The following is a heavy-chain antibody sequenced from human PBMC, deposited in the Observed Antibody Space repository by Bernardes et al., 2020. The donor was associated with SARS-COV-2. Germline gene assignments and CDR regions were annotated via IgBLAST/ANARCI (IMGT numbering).Heavy chain of an antibody. V-gene: IGHV4-61*01. J-gene: IGHJ5*02. CDR3: ARDGPVGWFDP. CDR1: GGSVSSVSYY. CDR2: IYYSGST. Sequence: SETLYLTCTVSGGSVSSVSYYWSWLRQPPGKGLEWIGYIYYSGSTNYNPSLKSRVTISVDTSKNQFSLKLSSVTAADTAVYYCARDGPVGWFDPWGQGTLVTVSS.